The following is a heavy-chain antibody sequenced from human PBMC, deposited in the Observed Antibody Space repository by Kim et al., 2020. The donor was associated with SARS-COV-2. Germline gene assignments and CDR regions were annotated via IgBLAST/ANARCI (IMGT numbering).Heavy chain of an antibody. CDR2: ISAYNGNT. J-gene: IGHJ3*02. V-gene: IGHV1-18*04. CDR1: GYTFTSYG. Sequence: ASVKVSCKASGYTFTSYGISWVRQAPGQGLEWMGWISAYNGNTNYAQKLQGRVTMTTDTSTSTAYMELRSLRSDDTAVYYCARDNVYYYDSSGYLLPNAFDIWGQGTMVTVSS. CDR3: ARDNVYYYDSSGYLLPNAFDI. D-gene: IGHD3-22*01.